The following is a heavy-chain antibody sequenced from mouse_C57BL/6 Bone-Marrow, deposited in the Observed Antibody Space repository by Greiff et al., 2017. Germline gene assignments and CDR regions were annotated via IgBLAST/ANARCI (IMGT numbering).Heavy chain of an antibody. CDR3: ASPFYYSNYEVAMDY. CDR1: GYTFTDYN. V-gene: IGHV1-22*01. J-gene: IGHJ4*01. D-gene: IGHD2-5*01. CDR2: INPNNGGT. Sequence: VQLKESGPELVKPGASVKMSCKASGYTFTDYNMHWVKQSHGKSLEWIGYINPNNGGTSYNQKFKGKATLTINKASSTAYMELRSLTSEDSAVYYCASPFYYSNYEVAMDYWGQGTSITVSS.